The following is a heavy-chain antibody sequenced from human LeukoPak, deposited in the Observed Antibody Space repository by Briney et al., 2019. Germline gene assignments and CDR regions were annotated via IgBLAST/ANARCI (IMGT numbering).Heavy chain of an antibody. CDR1: GYTFTASY. CDR2: INPNSGDT. V-gene: IGHV1-2*06. CDR3: ATGVSTPFTF. J-gene: IGHJ4*02. Sequence: ASVKVSCKASGYTFTASYIHWVRQAPGQGPEWMARINPNSGDTYSAPHFQGRVTVTSDTSISAVSMELSWLISDDTAVYYCATGVSTPFTFWGQGTPVTVSS. D-gene: IGHD5/OR15-5a*01.